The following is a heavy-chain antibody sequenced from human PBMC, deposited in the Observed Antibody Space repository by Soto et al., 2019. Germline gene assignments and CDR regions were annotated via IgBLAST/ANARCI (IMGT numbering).Heavy chain of an antibody. Sequence: SETLSLTCTVSGGSISSGDSYWSWIRQPPGKGLEWIGYIYYSGSIFYNPSLESRVTISVDTSKNQFSLKLSSVTAADTAVYYCARDDCGTSRCSYYYGMDVWGQGTTVTVSS. CDR1: GGSISSGDSY. D-gene: IGHD2-21*01. CDR3: ARDDCGTSRCSYYYGMDV. V-gene: IGHV4-30-4*01. CDR2: IYYSGSI. J-gene: IGHJ6*02.